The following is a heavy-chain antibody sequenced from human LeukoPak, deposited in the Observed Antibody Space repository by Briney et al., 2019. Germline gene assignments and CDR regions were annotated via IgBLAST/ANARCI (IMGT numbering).Heavy chain of an antibody. CDR2: ISYDGSNK. D-gene: IGHD2-2*01. Sequence: PGRSLRLSCAASGFTYSSYGMHWVRQAPGKGLEWVAVISYDGSNKYYADSVKGRFTISRDNSKNTLYLQMNSLRAEDTAVYYCAKAXXATDCSSTXCYLDYWGQGTLVTVSS. CDR1: GFTYSSYG. CDR3: AKAXXATDCSSTXCYLDY. J-gene: IGHJ4*02. V-gene: IGHV3-30*18.